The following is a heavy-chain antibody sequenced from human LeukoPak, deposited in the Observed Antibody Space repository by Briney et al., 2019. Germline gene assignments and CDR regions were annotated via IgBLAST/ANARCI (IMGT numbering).Heavy chain of an antibody. CDR3: AREFGSRELPKRERFDY. D-gene: IGHD1-7*01. J-gene: IGHJ4*02. Sequence: SETLSLTCTVSGGSTSSSSYYWGWIRQPPGKGLEWIGSIYYSGSTYYNPSLKSRVTISVDTSKNQFSLKLSSVTAADTAVYYCAREFGSRELPKRERFDYWGQGTLVTVSS. CDR2: IYYSGST. V-gene: IGHV4-39*07. CDR1: GGSTSSSSYY.